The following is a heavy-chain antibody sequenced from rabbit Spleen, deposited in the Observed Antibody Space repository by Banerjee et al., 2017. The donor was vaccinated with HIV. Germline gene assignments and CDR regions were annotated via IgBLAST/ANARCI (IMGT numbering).Heavy chain of an antibody. J-gene: IGHJ6*01. CDR2: IHTGGSAFT. CDR3: ARDTSSSFSSYGMDL. V-gene: IGHV1S45*01. D-gene: IGHD1-1*01. Sequence: QEQLVESGGDLVKPGASLTLTCIASGVSFSGSSYMCWVRQAPGKGLEWIACIHTGGSAFTYFATWAKGRFTISKTSSTTVTLQMTSLTAADTATYFCARDTSSSFSSYGMDLWGQGTLVTVS. CDR1: GVSFSGSSY.